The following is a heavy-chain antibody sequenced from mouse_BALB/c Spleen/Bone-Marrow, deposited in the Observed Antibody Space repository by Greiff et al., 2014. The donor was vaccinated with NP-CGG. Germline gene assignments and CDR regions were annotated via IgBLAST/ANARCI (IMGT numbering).Heavy chain of an antibody. Sequence: VQLKQSGGGLVKPGGSLKLSCAASGFTFSDYYMYWVRQTPEKRLEWVATISDGGSYTYYPDSVKGRFTTSRDNAKNNLYLQLISLKSEDTAIYYCASGAHGDDMDYWGQGTSVTVSS. CDR2: ISDGGSYT. CDR1: GFTFSDYY. V-gene: IGHV5-4*02. J-gene: IGHJ4*01. D-gene: IGHD1-1*02. CDR3: ASGAHGDDMDY.